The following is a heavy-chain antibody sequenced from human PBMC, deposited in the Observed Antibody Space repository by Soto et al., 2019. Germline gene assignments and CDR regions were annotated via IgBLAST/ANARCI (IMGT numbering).Heavy chain of an antibody. CDR3: AIRPYYYDSSGYYSGHFDY. V-gene: IGHV4-30-4*01. CDR1: GGSISSGDYY. Sequence: QVQLQESGPGLVKPSQTLSLTCTVSGGSISSGDYYWSWIRQPPGKGLEWIGYIYYSGSTYYNPSLKSRVTISVDTSKNQFSLKLSSVTAADTAVYYCAIRPYYYDSSGYYSGHFDYWGQGTLVTVSS. CDR2: IYYSGST. D-gene: IGHD3-22*01. J-gene: IGHJ4*02.